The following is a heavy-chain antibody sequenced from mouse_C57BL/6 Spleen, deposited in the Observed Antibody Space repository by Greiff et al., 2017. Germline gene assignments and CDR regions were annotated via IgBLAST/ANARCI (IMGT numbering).Heavy chain of an antibody. J-gene: IGHJ1*03. CDR2: IDPETGGT. CDR1: GYTFTDYE. V-gene: IGHV1-15*01. D-gene: IGHD1-1*01. CDR3: TRGRYYGSSYEYFDV. Sequence: QVQLQQSGAELVRPGASVTLSCKASGYTFTDYEMHWVKQTPVHGLEWIGAIDPETGGTASNQKFKGKAILTADKSSSTAYMELRRLTSEDSAVYYCTRGRYYGSSYEYFDVWGTGTTVTVSS.